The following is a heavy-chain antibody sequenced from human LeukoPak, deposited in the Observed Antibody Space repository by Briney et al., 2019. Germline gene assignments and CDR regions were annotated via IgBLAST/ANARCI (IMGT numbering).Heavy chain of an antibody. CDR2: IKQDGSEK. D-gene: IGHD3-22*01. V-gene: IGHV3-7*01. CDR1: GFMFSTYT. Sequence: GGSLRLSCAASGFMFSTYTMNWVRQVPGTGLEWVANIKQDGSEKYYVDSVKGRFTISRDNAKNSLYLQMNSLRAEDTAVYYCARASYYDSSGYYEGYYYYGMDVWGQGTTVTVSS. J-gene: IGHJ6*02. CDR3: ARASYYDSSGYYEGYYYYGMDV.